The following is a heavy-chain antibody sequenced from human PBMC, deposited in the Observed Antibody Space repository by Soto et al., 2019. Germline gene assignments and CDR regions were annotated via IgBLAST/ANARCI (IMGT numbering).Heavy chain of an antibody. CDR2: IYYSGST. CDR1: GGSISSSSYY. CDR3: ASLRGYCSSTSCFNWFDP. Sequence: SETLSLTCTVSGGSISSSSYYWGWIRQPPGKGLEWIGSIYYSGSTYYNPSLKSRVTISVDTSKNQFSLKLSSVTAADTAVNYFASLRGYCSSTSCFNWFDPWGQGTLVTLSS. V-gene: IGHV4-39*01. D-gene: IGHD2-2*01. J-gene: IGHJ5*02.